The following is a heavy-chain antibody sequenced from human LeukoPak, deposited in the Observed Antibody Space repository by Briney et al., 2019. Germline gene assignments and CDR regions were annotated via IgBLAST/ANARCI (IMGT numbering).Heavy chain of an antibody. CDR3: ARVHETFYWYFDL. V-gene: IGHV4-59*01. CDR1: GDSISRYY. Sequence: SETLSLTCTVSGDSISRYYWSWIRQPPGKGLEWIGYIYYSGSTNYNPSLKSQVTISVDTSKNQFSLKLSSVTAADTAVYYCARVHETFYWYFDLWGRGTLVTVSS. CDR2: IYYSGST. J-gene: IGHJ2*01.